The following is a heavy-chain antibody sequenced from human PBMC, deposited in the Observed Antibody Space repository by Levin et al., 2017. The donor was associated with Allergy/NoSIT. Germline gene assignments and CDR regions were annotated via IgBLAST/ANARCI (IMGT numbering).Heavy chain of an antibody. CDR3: ARLLGSGSPLFGY. CDR1: GYRFTTYW. J-gene: IGHJ4*02. D-gene: IGHD3-10*01. Sequence: GGSLRLSCKGYGYRFTTYWIAWVRQMPGKGLEWVGIIYPGDSDTRYSPSFQGQVTMSADKSISTAYLQWGSLKASDTAMYYCARLLGSGSPLFGYWGQGTLVTVSS. CDR2: IYPGDSDT. V-gene: IGHV5-51*01.